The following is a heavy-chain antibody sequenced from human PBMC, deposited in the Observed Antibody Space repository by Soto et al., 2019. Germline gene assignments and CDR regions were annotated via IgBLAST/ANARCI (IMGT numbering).Heavy chain of an antibody. V-gene: IGHV4-31*03. D-gene: IGHD1-26*01. J-gene: IGHJ4*02. Sequence: QVQLQESGPGLVKPSQTLSLTCTVSGGSISSGGYYWSWIRQHPGKGLEWIGYIYYSGSTYYNPSLVRRVTTAVATSKTQFSRKLSSVTAADAAVYYCARTPLLWGQGTLGTVSS. CDR3: ARTPLL. CDR1: GGSISSGGYY. CDR2: IYYSGST.